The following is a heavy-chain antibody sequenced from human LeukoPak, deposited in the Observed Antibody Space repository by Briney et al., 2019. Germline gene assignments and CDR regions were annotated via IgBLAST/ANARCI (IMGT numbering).Heavy chain of an antibody. CDR3: ARDTNEDGMDV. J-gene: IGHJ6*02. D-gene: IGHD3-3*01. CDR2: IIPILGIA. V-gene: IGHV1-69*04. CDR1: GGTFSSYA. Sequence: SVKVSCKASGGTFSSYAISWVRQAPGQGLEWMGRIIPILGIANYAQKFQGRVTITADKSTSTAYMELSSLRSEDTAVYYCARDTNEDGMDVWGQGPRSPSP.